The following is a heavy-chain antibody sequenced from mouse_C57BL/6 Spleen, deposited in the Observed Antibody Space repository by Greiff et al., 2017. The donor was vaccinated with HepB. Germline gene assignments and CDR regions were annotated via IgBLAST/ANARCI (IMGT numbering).Heavy chain of an antibody. V-gene: IGHV1-42*01. CDR3: ARSAPTAGYFDY. CDR2: INPSTGGT. D-gene: IGHD2-10*01. J-gene: IGHJ2*01. CDR1: GYSFTGYY. Sequence: EVQLQQSGPELVKPGASVKISCKASGYSFTGYYMNWVKQSPEKSLEWIGEINPSTGGTTYNQKFKAKATLTVDKSSSTAYMQLKSLTSEDSAVYYCARSAPTAGYFDYWGQGTTLTVSS.